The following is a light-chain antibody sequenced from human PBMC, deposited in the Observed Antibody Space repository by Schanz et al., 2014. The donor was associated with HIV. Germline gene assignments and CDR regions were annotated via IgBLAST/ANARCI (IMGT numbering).Light chain of an antibody. CDR2: DVS. Sequence: QSALTQPASVSGSPGQSITISCTGTSIDVGGYDYVSWYQQHPDKAPRLIIYDVSNRPSGVSSRFSGSKSGSAASLTISGLQAEDEADYYCGAYTFASTPDLFGSGTKLTVL. J-gene: IGLJ1*01. CDR3: GAYTFASTPDL. V-gene: IGLV2-14*03. CDR1: SIDVGGYDY.